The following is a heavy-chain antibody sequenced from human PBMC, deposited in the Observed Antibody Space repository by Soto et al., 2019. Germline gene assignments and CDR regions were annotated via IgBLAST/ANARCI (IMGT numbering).Heavy chain of an antibody. V-gene: IGHV3-23*01. Sequence: PGGSLRLSCAASGFTFSSYAMSWVRQAPGKGLEWVSAISGSGGSTYYADSVKGRFTISRDNSKNTLYLQMNSLRAEDTAVYYCANLISRADYIWGSYRYTRGAGDFDYWGQGTLVTVSS. J-gene: IGHJ4*02. CDR3: ANLISRADYIWGSYRYTRGAGDFDY. D-gene: IGHD3-16*02. CDR1: GFTFSSYA. CDR2: ISGSGGST.